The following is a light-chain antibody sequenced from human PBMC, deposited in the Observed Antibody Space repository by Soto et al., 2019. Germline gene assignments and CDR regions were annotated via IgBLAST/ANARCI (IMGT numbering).Light chain of an antibody. CDR2: GAS. Sequence: EIVLTQSPATLSLSPGERATLSCRASQYVSSFLAWYQQKAGQAPRLLISGASTRAAGIPARFSGSGSGTEFTLTISSLQSEDFAVYYCQQYNNWPPNFGQGTRLEIK. CDR1: QYVSSF. CDR3: QQYNNWPPN. V-gene: IGKV3-15*01. J-gene: IGKJ5*01.